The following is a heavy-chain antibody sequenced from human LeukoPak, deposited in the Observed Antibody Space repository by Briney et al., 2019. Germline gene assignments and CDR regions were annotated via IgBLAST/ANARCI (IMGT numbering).Heavy chain of an antibody. CDR1: GFTFSSYS. CDR2: ISSSSSYI. CDR3: ARGQQLVRPYYFDY. V-gene: IGHV3-21*01. D-gene: IGHD6-13*01. J-gene: IGHJ4*02. Sequence: GGSLSLSCAASGFTFSSYSMNWIRQAPGKGLEWVSSISSSSSYIYYADSVKGRFTISRDNAKNSLYLQMNSLRAEDTAVYYCARGQQLVRPYYFDYWGQGTLVTVSS.